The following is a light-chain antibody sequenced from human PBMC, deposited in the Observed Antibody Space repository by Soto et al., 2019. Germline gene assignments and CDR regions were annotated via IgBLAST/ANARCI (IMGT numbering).Light chain of an antibody. CDR1: QGINNW. Sequence: DIQMTQSPSSVSASAGDRATITCRASQGINNWLAWYQQKAGKAPKLLIYGASTLQSGVPSRFSGSGSGTDFTLTISGLQPEDFSTYYCQQANTFPPITFGQGTRLEIK. CDR2: GAS. CDR3: QQANTFPPIT. J-gene: IGKJ5*01. V-gene: IGKV1-12*01.